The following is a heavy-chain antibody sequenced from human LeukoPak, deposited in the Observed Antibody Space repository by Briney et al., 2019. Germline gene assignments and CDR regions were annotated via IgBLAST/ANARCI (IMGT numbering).Heavy chain of an antibody. Sequence: SETLSLTCGVSGRSITNTNYWSWLRQPPGKGLEVSGEVNLQGSTNYNPSLMGRVPIPIDKPEHHISLQLTSVTAADTAVYHCAREGGPQRLLDYSGQGTLVTVSS. J-gene: IGHJ4*02. CDR1: GRSITNTNY. CDR2: VNLQGST. V-gene: IGHV4-4*02. CDR3: AREGGPQRLLDY.